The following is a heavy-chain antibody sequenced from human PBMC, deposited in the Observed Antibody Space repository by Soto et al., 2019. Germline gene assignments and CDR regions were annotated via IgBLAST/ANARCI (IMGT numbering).Heavy chain of an antibody. Sequence: PGESLKISCKGSGYSFTSYWIGWVRQMPGKGLEWMGIIYPGDSDTRYSPSFQGQVTISADKSISTAYLQWSSLKASDTAMYYCARHGNDILTGYYGDGYYYYMDVWGKGTTVTVS. V-gene: IGHV5-51*01. D-gene: IGHD3-9*01. CDR3: ARHGNDILTGYYGDGYYYYMDV. CDR1: GYSFTSYW. CDR2: IYPGDSDT. J-gene: IGHJ6*03.